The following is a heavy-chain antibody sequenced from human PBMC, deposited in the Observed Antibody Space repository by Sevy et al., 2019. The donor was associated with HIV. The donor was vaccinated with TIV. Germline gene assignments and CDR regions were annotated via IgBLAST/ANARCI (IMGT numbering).Heavy chain of an antibody. Sequence: ASVKVSCKASGYTFTGYYMHWVRQAPGQGLEWMGWINPNSGGTNYAQNFQGRVTMTRDTSINTAYMELSRLRSDDTAVYYCAREGYYYDSSGYYSSWFDPWGQGTLVTVSS. V-gene: IGHV1-2*02. CDR3: AREGYYYDSSGYYSSWFDP. CDR1: GYTFTGYY. D-gene: IGHD3-22*01. J-gene: IGHJ5*02. CDR2: INPNSGGT.